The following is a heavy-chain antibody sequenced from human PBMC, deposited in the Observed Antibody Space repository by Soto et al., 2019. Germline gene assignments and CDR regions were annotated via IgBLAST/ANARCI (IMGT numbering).Heavy chain of an antibody. J-gene: IGHJ5*02. Sequence: SQTLSLTCVISGDSVSSNSAAWNWIRQSPSRGLEWLGRTYYRSKWYNDYAVSVKSRITINPDTSKNQFSLQLNSVTPEDTAVYYCAREQPRLSSGWLYSGVFDPWGQGTLVTVSS. V-gene: IGHV6-1*01. D-gene: IGHD6-19*01. CDR1: GDSVSSNSAA. CDR3: AREQPRLSSGWLYSGVFDP. CDR2: TYYRSKWYN.